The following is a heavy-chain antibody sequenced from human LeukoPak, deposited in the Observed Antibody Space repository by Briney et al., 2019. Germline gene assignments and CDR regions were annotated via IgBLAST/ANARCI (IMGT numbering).Heavy chain of an antibody. J-gene: IGHJ5*02. V-gene: IGHV1-2*02. Sequence: ASVKVSCKASGYTFTGYHMHWVRQAPGQGLEWMGWVNPNSGGTNYAQKFQGRVTMTRDTSISTAYMELSRLRSDDTAVYYCARVPRYSSSSGWFDPWGQGTLVTVSS. D-gene: IGHD6-6*01. CDR2: VNPNSGGT. CDR1: GYTFTGYH. CDR3: ARVPRYSSSSGWFDP.